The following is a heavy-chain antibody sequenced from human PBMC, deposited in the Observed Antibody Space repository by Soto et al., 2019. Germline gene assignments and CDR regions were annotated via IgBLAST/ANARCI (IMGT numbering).Heavy chain of an antibody. CDR3: AKDQGRVHYYDSSGLDY. J-gene: IGHJ4*02. CDR1: GFTFSSYG. CDR2: ISYDGSNK. D-gene: IGHD3-22*01. V-gene: IGHV3-30*18. Sequence: GGSLRLSCAASGFTFSSYGMHWVRQAPGKGLEWVAVISYDGSNKYYADSVKGRFTISRDNSKNTLYLQMNSLRAEDTAVYYCAKDQGRVHYYDSSGLDYWGQGTLVTVSS.